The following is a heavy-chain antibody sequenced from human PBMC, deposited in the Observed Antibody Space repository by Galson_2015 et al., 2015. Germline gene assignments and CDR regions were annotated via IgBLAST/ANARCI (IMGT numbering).Heavy chain of an antibody. D-gene: IGHD2-21*02. V-gene: IGHV3-23*01. Sequence: SLRLSCATSGFTFSGYGMTWVRQAPGKGLEWVSGISGSGGDTYYADSVKGRFTISRDNSKNTLYLHLNSLRADDTAVYYCAKDRRAVVMSAIDYWGQGTQVTVSS. J-gene: IGHJ4*02. CDR1: GFTFSGYG. CDR2: ISGSGGDT. CDR3: AKDRRAVVMSAIDY.